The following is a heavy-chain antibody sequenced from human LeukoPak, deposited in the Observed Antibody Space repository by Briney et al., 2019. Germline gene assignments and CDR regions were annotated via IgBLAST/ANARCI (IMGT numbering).Heavy chain of an antibody. D-gene: IGHD3-3*01. CDR3: AKDWSVRYDSWSGYLKNDY. J-gene: IGHJ4*02. Sequence: GGSLRLSCAASGFTFSSYAMSWVRQAPRKGLEWVSAISGSGGSTYYADSVKGRFTISRDNSKNTLYLQMNSLRAEDTAVYYCAKDWSVRYDSWSGYLKNDYWGQGTLVTVSS. CDR1: GFTFSSYA. CDR2: ISGSGGST. V-gene: IGHV3-23*01.